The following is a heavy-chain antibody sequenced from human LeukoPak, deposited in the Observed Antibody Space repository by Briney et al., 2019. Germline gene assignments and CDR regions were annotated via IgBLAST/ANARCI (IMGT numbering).Heavy chain of an antibody. Sequence: PGGSLRLSCAASGFTFSSYGMHWVRQAPGKGLEWVAVIWYDGSNKYYADSVKGRFTISRDNSKTTLYLQMNSLRAEDTAVYYCAREAGTVVTTSFDYWGQGTLVTVSS. CDR1: GFTFSSYG. D-gene: IGHD4-23*01. CDR2: IWYDGSNK. J-gene: IGHJ4*02. CDR3: AREAGTVVTTSFDY. V-gene: IGHV3-33*01.